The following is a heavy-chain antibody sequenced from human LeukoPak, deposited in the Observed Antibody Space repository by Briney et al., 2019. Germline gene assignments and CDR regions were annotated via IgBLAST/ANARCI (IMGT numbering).Heavy chain of an antibody. Sequence: PGGSLRLSCAVSGITLSNYGMSWVRQAPGKGLEWVGRIKSKTDGGTTDYAAPVKGRFTISRDDSKNTLYLQMNSLKTEDTAVYYCTTLGNYDFWSGYYSLYFDYWGQGTLVTVSS. D-gene: IGHD3-3*01. J-gene: IGHJ4*02. V-gene: IGHV3-15*01. CDR1: GITLSNYG. CDR2: IKSKTDGGTT. CDR3: TTLGNYDFWSGYYSLYFDY.